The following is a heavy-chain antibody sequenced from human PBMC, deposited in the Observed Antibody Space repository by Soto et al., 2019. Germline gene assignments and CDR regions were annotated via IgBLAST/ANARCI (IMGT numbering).Heavy chain of an antibody. CDR3: AREDDYGYRYINYGLDV. J-gene: IGHJ6*02. CDR2: ISFDGTKK. D-gene: IGHD4-17*01. CDR1: GFTFNIYA. V-gene: IGHV3-30-3*01. Sequence: GGSLRLSCAASGFTFNIYALHWVRQAPGKGLEWVAVISFDGTKKYYSDSVKGRFTISRANLKNTLYLQMNNLRVEDAALYFCAREDDYGYRYINYGLDVWGQGTTVTVSS.